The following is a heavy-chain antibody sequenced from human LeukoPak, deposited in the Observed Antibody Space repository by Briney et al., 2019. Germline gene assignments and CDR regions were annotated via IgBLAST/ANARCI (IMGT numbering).Heavy chain of an antibody. CDR3: ARRKAVVAATPIFDY. D-gene: IGHD2-15*01. Sequence: PGASVKVSCKASGYTFTSYGISWVRQAPGQGLEWMGWINPNSGGTNYAQKFQGRVTMTRDTSISTAYMELSRLRSDDTAVYYCARRKAVVAATPIFDYWGQGTLVTVSS. J-gene: IGHJ4*02. CDR2: INPNSGGT. V-gene: IGHV1-2*02. CDR1: GYTFTSYG.